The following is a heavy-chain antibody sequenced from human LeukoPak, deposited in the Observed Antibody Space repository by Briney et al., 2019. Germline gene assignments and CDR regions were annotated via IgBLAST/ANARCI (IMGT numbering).Heavy chain of an antibody. CDR3: AQIRRDGYFPPDY. V-gene: IGHV3-74*01. CDR2: INSDGSST. J-gene: IGHJ4*02. Sequence: GGSLRLSCAASGFTFSSYWMHWVRQAPGKGLVRVSRINSDGSSTSYADSVKGRFTISRDNAKNTLYLQMNSLRAEDTAVYYCAQIRRDGYFPPDYWGQGTLVTVSS. D-gene: IGHD5-24*01. CDR1: GFTFSSYW.